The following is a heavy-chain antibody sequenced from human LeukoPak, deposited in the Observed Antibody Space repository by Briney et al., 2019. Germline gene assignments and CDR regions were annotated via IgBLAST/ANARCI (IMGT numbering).Heavy chain of an antibody. CDR3: AGGAFVVPAA. V-gene: IGHV3-48*01. D-gene: IGHD2-2*01. Sequence: GGSLRPSCAASGFTFSSYSMNWVRQAPGKGLEWVSYISSSSSTISYADSVKGRFTISRDNAKNSLYLQMNSLRAEDTAVYYCAGGAFVVPAAWGQGTLVTVSS. CDR2: ISSSSSTI. J-gene: IGHJ5*02. CDR1: GFTFSSYS.